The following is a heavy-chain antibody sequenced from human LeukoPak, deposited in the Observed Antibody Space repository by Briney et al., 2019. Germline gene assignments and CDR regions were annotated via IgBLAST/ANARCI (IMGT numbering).Heavy chain of an antibody. CDR3: ARETGYSSSWYRIWFDP. J-gene: IGHJ5*02. Sequence: PSETLSLTCAVYGGSFSGYYWSWIRQPPGKGLEWIGEINHSGSTNYNPSLKSRVTISVDTSKNQFSLQLNSVTPEDTAVYYCARETGYSSSWYRIWFDPWGQGTLVTVSS. CDR1: GGSFSGYY. V-gene: IGHV4-34*01. D-gene: IGHD6-13*01. CDR2: INHSGST.